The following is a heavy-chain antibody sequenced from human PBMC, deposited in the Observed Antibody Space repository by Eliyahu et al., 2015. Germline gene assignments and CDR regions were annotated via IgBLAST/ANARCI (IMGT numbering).Heavy chain of an antibody. CDR3: ARVTTVGVSFAFDI. Sequence: QVQLVESGGGLVKPGGSLRLSCAASGFXFGYYYMSWIRQAPGKGLEWVSYISSSGSTIYYADSVKGRFTNSRDNAKNSLYVRMHSLRAEDTAVYYCARVTTVGVSFAFDIWGQGTMVTVSS. CDR1: GFXFGYYY. D-gene: IGHD2-8*02. CDR2: ISSSGSTI. V-gene: IGHV3-11*01. J-gene: IGHJ3*02.